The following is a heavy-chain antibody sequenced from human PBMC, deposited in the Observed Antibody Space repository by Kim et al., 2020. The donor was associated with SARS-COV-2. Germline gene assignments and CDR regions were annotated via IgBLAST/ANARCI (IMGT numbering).Heavy chain of an antibody. CDR3: VQLVHFLYYYGMDV. D-gene: IGHD6-13*01. J-gene: IGHJ6*02. V-gene: IGHV1-3*01. Sequence: ASVKVSCKASGYTFTSYAMHWVRQAPGQRLEWMGWINAGNGNTKYSQKFQGRVTITRDTSASTAYMELSSLRSEDTAVYYCVQLVHFLYYYGMDVWGQGTTVTVSS. CDR1: GYTFTSYA. CDR2: INAGNGNT.